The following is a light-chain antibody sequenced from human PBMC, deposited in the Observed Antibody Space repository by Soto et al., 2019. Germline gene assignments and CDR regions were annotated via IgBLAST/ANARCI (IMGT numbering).Light chain of an antibody. CDR3: RQRYNWPT. Sequence: EIVLTQSPATLSLSPGERATLYCRASQTVSNYLPWYQQKPGQAPRRLIYDESNRATGIPARFSGSGSGAGCTLTIISLEPEDFAVYYCRQRYNWPTFGGGTKVEIK. V-gene: IGKV3-11*01. J-gene: IGKJ4*01. CDR2: DES. CDR1: QTVSNY.